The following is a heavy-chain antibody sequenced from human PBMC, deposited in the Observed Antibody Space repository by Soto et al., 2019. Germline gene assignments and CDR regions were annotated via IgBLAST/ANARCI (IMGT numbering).Heavy chain of an antibody. D-gene: IGHD3-10*01. Sequence: LVKVACKSAGYSITRDVSDWVIQATGQGLEWMGWMNPSSGNTGYAQKFQGRVTMTRNTSISTAYMELSSLRSEDTAVYYCARGPGYYYMDVWGKGTTVTVSS. J-gene: IGHJ6*03. CDR1: GYSITRDV. CDR2: MNPSSGNT. V-gene: IGHV1-8*01. CDR3: ARGPGYYYMDV.